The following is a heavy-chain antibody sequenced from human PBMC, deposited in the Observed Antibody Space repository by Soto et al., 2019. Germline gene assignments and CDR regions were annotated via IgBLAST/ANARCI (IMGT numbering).Heavy chain of an antibody. CDR1: GGSTSSDNY. CDR2: IYYSGNT. J-gene: IGHJ4*02. D-gene: IGHD3-16*01. Sequence: SETLSLTCTVSGGSTSSDNYWSWIRQPPGKGLEWIGHIYYSGNTDYNPSLKSRLAISIDTSKNQFSLKLSSVTAADTAVYFCAREGGESSDGLYYFDSWGQGSLATVSS. CDR3: AREGGESSDGLYYFDS. V-gene: IGHV4-30-4*01.